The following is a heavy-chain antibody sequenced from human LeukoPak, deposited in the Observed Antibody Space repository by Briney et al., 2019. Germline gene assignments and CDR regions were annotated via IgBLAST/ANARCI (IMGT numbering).Heavy chain of an antibody. CDR3: AKGLRYLSFNDAFDI. D-gene: IGHD3-9*01. Sequence: SETLSLTCTVSGGSITSSSYYWGWIRQPPGKGLQWIGSMYYSGSTYYNPSLKSRVTISVDTSKNQFSLRLSSVTAADTAVYFCAKGLRYLSFNDAFDIWGQGTMVTVSS. V-gene: IGHV4-39*01. J-gene: IGHJ3*02. CDR1: GGSITSSSYY. CDR2: MYYSGST.